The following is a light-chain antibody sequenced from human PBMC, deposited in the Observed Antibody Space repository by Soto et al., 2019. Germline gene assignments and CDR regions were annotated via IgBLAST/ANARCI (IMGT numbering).Light chain of an antibody. Sequence: EFGLTQSPGTLSLSPGERATLSCRAGQSVSSNLAWYQQKPGQAPRLLIYAASRRATGIPDRFSGSGSGTDFTPTISRLEPEDFAAYYCQQYGSSPQTFGQGTKVDIK. CDR3: QQYGSSPQT. V-gene: IGKV3-20*01. CDR1: QSVSSN. CDR2: AAS. J-gene: IGKJ1*01.